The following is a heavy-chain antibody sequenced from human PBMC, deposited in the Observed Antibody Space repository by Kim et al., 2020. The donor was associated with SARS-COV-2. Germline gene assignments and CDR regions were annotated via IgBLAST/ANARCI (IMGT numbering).Heavy chain of an antibody. CDR1: GFLFRSFS. J-gene: IGHJ4*02. D-gene: IGHD3-10*01. Sequence: GGSLRLSCSASGFLFRSFSLPSVLLAPGSRLEYVSATTRSGNASFFPASVEGIFTVSRDNSKDTLYLPMTSLRPEDTSVYYCVKYVRDYGAVHWGRGTLVIVSS. CDR2: TTRSGNAS. V-gene: IGHV3-64D*06. CDR3: VKYVRDYGAVH.